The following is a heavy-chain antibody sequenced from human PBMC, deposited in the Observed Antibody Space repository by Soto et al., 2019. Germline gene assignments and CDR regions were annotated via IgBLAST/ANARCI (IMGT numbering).Heavy chain of an antibody. CDR1: GFTFSSYG. Sequence: HPGGSLRLSCAASGFTFSSYGMHWVRQAPGKGLEWVAVIWYDGSNKYYADSVKGRFTISRDNSKNTLYLQMNSLRAEDTAVYYCARVGQWLRMAYYYGMDVWGQGTTVTVSS. CDR3: ARVGQWLRMAYYYGMDV. CDR2: IWYDGSNK. V-gene: IGHV3-33*01. D-gene: IGHD6-19*01. J-gene: IGHJ6*02.